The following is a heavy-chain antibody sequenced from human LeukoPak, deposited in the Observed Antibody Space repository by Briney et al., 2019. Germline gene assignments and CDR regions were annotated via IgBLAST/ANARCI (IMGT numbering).Heavy chain of an antibody. CDR1: GGSISSNNYY. CDR2: IYTSGST. D-gene: IGHD6-25*01. V-gene: IGHV4-39*07. J-gene: IGHJ5*02. Sequence: SETLSLTCTVSGGSISSNNYYWAWIRQPPGKGLEWIGNIYTSGSTYYSPSLKSRVTISVDTSKNQFSLKLSSVTAADTAVYYCARDLSAVDPWGQGTLVTVSS. CDR3: ARDLSAVDP.